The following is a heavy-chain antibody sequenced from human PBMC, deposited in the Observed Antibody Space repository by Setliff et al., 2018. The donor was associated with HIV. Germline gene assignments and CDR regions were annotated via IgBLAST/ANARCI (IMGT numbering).Heavy chain of an antibody. Sequence: SETLSLTCTVSGGSISSSSYYWGWIRQPPGKGLQWIGSIYHSGTTYYNPSLKSRVTISVDTSKNQFSLKLSSVTAADTAVYYCARNPCSGGSCPDAFDIWGQGTMVTVSS. V-gene: IGHV4-39*07. J-gene: IGHJ3*02. CDR1: GGSISSSSYY. CDR3: ARNPCSGGSCPDAFDI. D-gene: IGHD2-15*01. CDR2: IYHSGTT.